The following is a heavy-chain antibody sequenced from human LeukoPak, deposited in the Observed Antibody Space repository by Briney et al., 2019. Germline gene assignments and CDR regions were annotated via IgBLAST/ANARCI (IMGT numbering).Heavy chain of an antibody. Sequence: GGSLRLSCTASGFPQSRYCVLWLRQAPGKGLVWISRINSDGSSLSYADSVKGRFTISRDNAKNTVYLQMNSLRAEDTAVYYCARSRYTGSQFDYWGQGTLATVSS. V-gene: IGHV3-74*01. CDR1: GFPQSRYC. D-gene: IGHD1-26*01. CDR3: ARSRYTGSQFDY. J-gene: IGHJ4*02. CDR2: INSDGSSL.